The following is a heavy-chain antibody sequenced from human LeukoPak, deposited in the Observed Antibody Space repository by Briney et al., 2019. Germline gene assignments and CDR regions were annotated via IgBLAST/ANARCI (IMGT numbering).Heavy chain of an antibody. CDR2: ISAYNGNT. CDR1: GYTFTSYG. J-gene: IGHJ4*02. D-gene: IGHD6-19*01. V-gene: IGHV1-18*01. Sequence: GASVKVSCKASGYTFTSYGISWVRQAPGQGLEWMGWISAYNGNTNYAQKLQGRVTMTTDTSTSTAYMELRSLRSDDTAVYYCARDTVPLAGGTYFDYWGQGTLVTVSS. CDR3: ARDTVPLAGGTYFDY.